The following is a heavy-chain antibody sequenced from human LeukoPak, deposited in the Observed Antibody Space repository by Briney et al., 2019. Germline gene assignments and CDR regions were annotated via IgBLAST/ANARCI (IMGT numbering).Heavy chain of an antibody. V-gene: IGHV4-34*01. CDR1: GGSFSGYY. J-gene: IGHJ4*02. CDR3: ARGRGREQQLAFDY. Sequence: SETLSLTCAVYGGSFSGYYWSWIRQPPGKGLEWIGEINHSGSTNYNPSLKSRVTISVDTSMNQFSLKLSSVTAADTAVYYCARGRGREQQLAFDYWGQGTLVTVSS. CDR2: INHSGST. D-gene: IGHD6-13*01.